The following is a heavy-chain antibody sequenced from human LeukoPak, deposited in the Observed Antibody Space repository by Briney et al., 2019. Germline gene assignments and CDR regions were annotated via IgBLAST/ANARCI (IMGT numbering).Heavy chain of an antibody. Sequence: QTGGSLRLSCAASGFTFSSYWMTWVRQAPGKGLEWVANINQDGSEKYYVDSVKGRFTISRDNAKNSLYLQMSSLRAEDTAVYYCARWRWLGNFDLWGQGTLVTVSS. D-gene: IGHD6-19*01. CDR3: ARWRWLGNFDL. J-gene: IGHJ4*02. CDR1: GFTFSSYW. CDR2: INQDGSEK. V-gene: IGHV3-7*01.